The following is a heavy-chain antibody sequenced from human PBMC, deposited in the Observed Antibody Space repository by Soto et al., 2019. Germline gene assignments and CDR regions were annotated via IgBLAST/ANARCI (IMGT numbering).Heavy chain of an antibody. CDR3: AXDKXXLQLGGNYYYIMDV. V-gene: IGHV1-69*12. D-gene: IGHD5-12*01. CDR1: GDTFSSYA. J-gene: IGHJ6*02. CDR2: IMPIFGTP. Sequence: QVQLVQSGAEVKKPGSSVKVSCKASGDTFSSYAISWVRQVPGQGLEWMGGIMPIFGTPDYAQNFQGRVTIPADESTSTADMELSSLRSEDTGVYYCAXDKXXLQLGGNYYYIMDVWGQGTTVTVSS.